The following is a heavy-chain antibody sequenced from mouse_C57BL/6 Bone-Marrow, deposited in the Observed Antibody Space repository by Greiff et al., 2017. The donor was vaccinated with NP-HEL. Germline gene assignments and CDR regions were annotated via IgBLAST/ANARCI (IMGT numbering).Heavy chain of an antibody. D-gene: IGHD2-3*01. CDR2: IDPENGDT. V-gene: IGHV14-4*01. CDR3: TTSAGDGYSLYFDV. J-gene: IGHJ1*03. CDR1: GFNIKDDY. Sequence: VQLQQSGAELVRPGASVKLSCTASGFNIKDDYMHWVKQRPEQGLEWIGWIDPENGDTDYASKFQGKATITADPSSNTAYLQLSSLTSEDTAVYYCTTSAGDGYSLYFDVWGTGTTVTVSS.